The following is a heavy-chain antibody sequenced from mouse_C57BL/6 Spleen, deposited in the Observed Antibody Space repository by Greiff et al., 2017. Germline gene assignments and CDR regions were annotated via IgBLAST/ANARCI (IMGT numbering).Heavy chain of an antibody. D-gene: IGHD1-1*01. V-gene: IGHV1-59*01. CDR1: GYSFTSYW. J-gene: IGHJ2*01. Sequence: VQLQQPGAELVRPGTSVKLSCKASGYSFTSYWMHWVKQRHGQGLEWIGVIDPSDSYTNYNQKFKGKATLTVDTSSSTAYMQLRSLTSEDSAFYYFSKNYGSHWGQGTTLTVSA. CDR3: SKNYGSH. CDR2: IDPSDSYT.